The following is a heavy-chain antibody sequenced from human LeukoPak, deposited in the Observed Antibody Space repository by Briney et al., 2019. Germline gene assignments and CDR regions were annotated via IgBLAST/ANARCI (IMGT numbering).Heavy chain of an antibody. CDR3: ARTLAGPDYFDY. J-gene: IGHJ4*02. D-gene: IGHD6-13*01. V-gene: IGHV1-69*06. Sequence: GASVKVSCKASGDTFISYAISWVRQAPGQGLEWMGGIIPIFGTANYAQKFQGRVTITADKSTSTAYMELSSLRSEDTAVYYCARTLAGPDYFDYWGQGTLVTVSS. CDR1: GDTFISYA. CDR2: IIPIFGTA.